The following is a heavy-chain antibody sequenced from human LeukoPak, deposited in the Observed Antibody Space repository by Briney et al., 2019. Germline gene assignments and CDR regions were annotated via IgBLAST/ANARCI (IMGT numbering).Heavy chain of an antibody. D-gene: IGHD2-2*01. Sequence: GGSLRLSCAASGFTFSSYAMQWVRQAPGGGLEYVSAISSNGGSTYYANSVKGRFTISRDNTKNTLYLQMGSLRAEDMAVYYCARDRCSSTSCLLDYWGQGTLVTVSS. V-gene: IGHV3-64*01. CDR2: ISSNGGST. J-gene: IGHJ4*02. CDR3: ARDRCSSTSCLLDY. CDR1: GFTFSSYA.